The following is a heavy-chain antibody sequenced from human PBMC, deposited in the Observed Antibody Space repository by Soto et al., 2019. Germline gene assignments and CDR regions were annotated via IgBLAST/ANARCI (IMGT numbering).Heavy chain of an antibody. CDR1: GFTVSSNY. D-gene: IGHD3-22*01. J-gene: IGHJ4*01. V-gene: IGHV3-53*01. CDR3: GRDYRLDSSGSSVVY. CDR2: IYSGGST. Sequence: GGSLRLSCAASGFTVSSNYMSWVRQAPGKGLEWVSVIYSGGSTYYADSAKGRFTISRDNSKNTLYLQMNSLRAEDTAVYYCGRDYRLDSSGSSVVYCGRGTLVAVSS.